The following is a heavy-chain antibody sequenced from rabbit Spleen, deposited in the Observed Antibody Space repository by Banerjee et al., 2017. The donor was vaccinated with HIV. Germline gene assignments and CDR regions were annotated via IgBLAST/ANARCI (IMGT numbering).Heavy chain of an antibody. J-gene: IGHJ4*01. Sequence: QLEESGGGLVMPGGTLTLSCKAFGFTISGYWMNWVRQAPGKGLEWIGIIYPITETTYYANWVNGRFTISTDNAQNTVDLQMNSLTAADTATYFCARDLDDVIGWNFGWWGPGTLVTVS. D-gene: IGHD1-1*01. CDR3: ARDLDDVIGWNFGW. CDR2: IYPITETT. V-gene: IGHV1S7*01. CDR1: GFTISGYW.